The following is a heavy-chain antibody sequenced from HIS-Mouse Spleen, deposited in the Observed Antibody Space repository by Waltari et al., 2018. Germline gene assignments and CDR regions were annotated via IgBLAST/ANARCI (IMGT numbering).Heavy chain of an antibody. CDR1: GGTFSSYA. J-gene: IGHJ3*02. CDR2: LFPILGIA. CDR3: ARHPEIAAAVGAFDI. D-gene: IGHD6-13*01. Sequence: QVQLVQSGAEVKKPGSSVKVSCKASGGTFSSYAISWVRQAPGQGLEWMGRLFPILGIANYATKFQGRVTSTADKSTSTAYMELSSLRSEDTAVYYCARHPEIAAAVGAFDIWGQGTRVTVSS. V-gene: IGHV1-69*04.